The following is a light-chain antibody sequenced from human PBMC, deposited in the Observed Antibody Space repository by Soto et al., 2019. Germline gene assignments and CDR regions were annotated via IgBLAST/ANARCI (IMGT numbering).Light chain of an antibody. CDR1: TGTVTSGNY. Sequence: QAVVTQEPSLTVSPGGTVTLTCASSTGTVTSGNYANWFQRKPGQAPRALIYSTTNTHSRTPGRFSGSLLGGKAALTLSGAQSEDEAEYVCLLHFSGAAVFGGGTKLTVL. CDR3: LLHFSGAAV. V-gene: IGLV7-43*01. CDR2: STT. J-gene: IGLJ3*02.